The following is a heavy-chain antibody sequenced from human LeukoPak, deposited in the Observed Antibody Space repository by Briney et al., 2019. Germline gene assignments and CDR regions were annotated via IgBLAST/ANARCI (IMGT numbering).Heavy chain of an antibody. J-gene: IGHJ6*03. V-gene: IGHV1-69*05. CDR1: GGTFSSYA. D-gene: IGHD2-2*01. Sequence: VASVKVSCKASGGTFSSYAISWVRQAPGQGLEWMGGIIPIFGTANYEQKFQSRVTITTDESTSTAYMELSSLRSEDTAVYYCARGQGASVYQLLWAMDVWGKGTTVTVSS. CDR3: ARGQGASVYQLLWAMDV. CDR2: IIPIFGTA.